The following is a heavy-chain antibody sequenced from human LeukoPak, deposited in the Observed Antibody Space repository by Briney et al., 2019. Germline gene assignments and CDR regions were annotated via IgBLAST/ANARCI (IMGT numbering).Heavy chain of an antibody. CDR1: GGSISSYY. D-gene: IGHD5-12*01. Sequence: SETLSLTCTVSGGSISSYYWSWIRQPPGKGLEWIRYIYYSGSTNYNPSLKSRVTISVDTSKNQFSLKLSSVTAADTAVYYCARGYSGYESFDYWGQGTLVTVSS. J-gene: IGHJ4*02. CDR3: ARGYSGYESFDY. CDR2: IYYSGST. V-gene: IGHV4-59*01.